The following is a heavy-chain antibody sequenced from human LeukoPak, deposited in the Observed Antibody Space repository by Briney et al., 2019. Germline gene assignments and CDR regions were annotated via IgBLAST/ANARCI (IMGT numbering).Heavy chain of an antibody. D-gene: IGHD3-3*01. CDR3: AREGYDFWSGWSGYFDL. CDR1: GESFSGYY. CDR2: INHSGST. J-gene: IGHJ2*01. Sequence: PSETLSLTCAVYGESFSGYYWTWIRQPPGKGLEWIGEINHSGSTNYNPSLKSRVTISVDTSKNQFSLKLSSVTAADTAVYYCAREGYDFWSGWSGYFDLWGRGTLVTVSS. V-gene: IGHV4-34*01.